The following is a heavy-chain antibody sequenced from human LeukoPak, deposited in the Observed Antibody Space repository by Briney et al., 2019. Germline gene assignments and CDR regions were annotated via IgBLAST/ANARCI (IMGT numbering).Heavy chain of an antibody. CDR3: AAPYTSSWFGL. CDR2: IVVDSDNT. D-gene: IGHD6-13*01. Sequence: SVKVSCKASGFTFTSRSAVQWVRQARGQRLEWIGWIVVDSDNTNYAENFQERVTITRDMSASTSYMELSSLRSEDTAVYFCAAPYTSSWFGLWGQGTLVAVSS. V-gene: IGHV1-58*01. CDR1: GFTFTSRSA. J-gene: IGHJ5*02.